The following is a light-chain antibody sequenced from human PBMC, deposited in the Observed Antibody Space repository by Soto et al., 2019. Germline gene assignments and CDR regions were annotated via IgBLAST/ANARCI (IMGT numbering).Light chain of an antibody. J-gene: IGKJ1*01. V-gene: IGKV1-9*01. CDR3: QQLNSYSWT. CDR2: AAS. CDR1: QAISSY. Sequence: DIQLTQSPSFLSASVGHRVTITCRASQAISSYLAWFQQRPGKAPKVLSYAASTLQSGVPSRFSGSGSGTEFTLTISSLQPEDFATYFCQQLNSYSWTFGQGTKVEIK.